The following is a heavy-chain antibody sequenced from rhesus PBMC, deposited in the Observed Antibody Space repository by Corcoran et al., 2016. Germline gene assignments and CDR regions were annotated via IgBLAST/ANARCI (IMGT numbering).Heavy chain of an antibody. V-gene: IGHV4-122*02. CDR1: GDSISSGYYY. Sequence: QVQLQESGPGLVKPSETLSLTCADSGDSISSGYYYWSWIRQPPGKGLEWIGYISDRGSTSYNPSLNRRVTISRGTSKNQFSLKLSSVAAADTAVYYCARDASHPDYWCQGVLVTVSS. CDR3: ARDASHPDY. J-gene: IGHJ4*01. CDR2: ISDRGST.